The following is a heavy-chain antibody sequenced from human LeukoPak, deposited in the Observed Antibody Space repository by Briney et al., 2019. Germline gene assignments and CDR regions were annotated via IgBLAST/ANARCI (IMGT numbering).Heavy chain of an antibody. Sequence: SQTLSLTCTVSGGSISSGGYYWNWIRQHPGKGLEWIGYIYYSGSTNYNPSLKSRVTISVDTSKNQFSLKLSSVTAADTAVYYCARGGNSFFDYWGQGTLVTVSS. J-gene: IGHJ4*02. CDR1: GGSISSGGYY. V-gene: IGHV4-31*03. CDR2: IYYSGST. CDR3: ARGGNSFFDY. D-gene: IGHD4-23*01.